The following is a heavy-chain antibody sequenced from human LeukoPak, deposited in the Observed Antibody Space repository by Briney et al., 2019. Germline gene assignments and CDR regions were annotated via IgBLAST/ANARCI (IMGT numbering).Heavy chain of an antibody. J-gene: IGHJ6*03. D-gene: IGHD5-18*01. CDR3: ARDLRDTSMARLYNFYSYMDV. V-gene: IGHV1-2*02. Sequence: ASVKVSCKASGYTFTSYGISWVRQAPGQGLEWMGWINPNSGGTNYAQKFQGRVTMTRDTSISTAYMELSRLTSDDTAVFYCARDLRDTSMARLYNFYSYMDVWGKGTTVTVS. CDR2: INPNSGGT. CDR1: GYTFTSYG.